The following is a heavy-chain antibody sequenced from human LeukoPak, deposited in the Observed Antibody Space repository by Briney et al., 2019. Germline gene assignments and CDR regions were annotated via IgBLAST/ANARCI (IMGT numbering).Heavy chain of an antibody. CDR3: ARFHRYLGVSLDD. D-gene: IGHD3-16*01. J-gene: IGHJ4*03. CDR2: IDWDDDK. V-gene: IGHV2-70*17. CDR1: VVTQSTSGRC. Sequence: SGPTPGQPTRTVTLTCAFPVVTQSTSGRCVSWIHQPPGKALEWLARIDWDDDKFYSTSLKTRLTISKDTSKNQVVLTMTNMDPVDTATYYCARFHRYLGVSLDDWAHGTLVTVSS.